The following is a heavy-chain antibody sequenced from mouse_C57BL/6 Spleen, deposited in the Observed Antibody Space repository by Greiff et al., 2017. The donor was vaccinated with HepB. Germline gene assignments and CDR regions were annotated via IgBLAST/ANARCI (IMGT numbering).Heavy chain of an antibody. J-gene: IGHJ2*01. V-gene: IGHV5-6*02. Sequence: EVKLVESGGDLVKPGGSLKLSCAASGFTFSSYGMSWVRQTPDKRLEWVATISSGGSYTYYPDSVKGRFTISRDNAKNTLYLQMSSLKSEDTAMYYCASYRGDYWGQGTTLTVSS. CDR3: ASYRGDY. CDR2: ISSGGSYT. CDR1: GFTFSSYG.